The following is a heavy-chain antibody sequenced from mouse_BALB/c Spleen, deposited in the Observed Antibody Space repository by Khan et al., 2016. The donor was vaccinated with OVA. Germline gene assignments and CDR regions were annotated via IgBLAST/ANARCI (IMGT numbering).Heavy chain of an antibody. Sequence: QVQLKESGPGLVQPSQSLSITCTVTDFSLSTYGIHWVRQSPGKGLEWLGVIWSGGGTDYNAAFISRLSISKDNSKSQVFFKMNSLQTDDTAIYYCTRVYYRYDRYFDVWGAGTTVTVAS. D-gene: IGHD2-14*01. V-gene: IGHV2-4-1*01. J-gene: IGHJ1*01. CDR3: TRVYYRYDRYFDV. CDR1: DFSLSTYG. CDR2: IWSGGGT.